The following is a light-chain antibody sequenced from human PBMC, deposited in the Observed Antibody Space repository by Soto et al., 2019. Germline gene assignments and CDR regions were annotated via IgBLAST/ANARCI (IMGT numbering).Light chain of an antibody. V-gene: IGLV1-47*01. CDR2: RNE. J-gene: IGLJ1*01. CDR3: QSYDSSLSGYV. Sequence: QSVLTQPPSASETPGQRVTISCSGSTSNIGNNYVYWYQQLPGAAPRLLIYRNEKRPTGVPDRFSGSKSGTSASLAISGLRAEDEADYYCQSYDSSLSGYVFGTGTKLTVL. CDR1: TSNIGNNY.